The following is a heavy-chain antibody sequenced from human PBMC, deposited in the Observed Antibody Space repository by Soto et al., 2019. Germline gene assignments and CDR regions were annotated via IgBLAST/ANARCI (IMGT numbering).Heavy chain of an antibody. CDR2: INHSGST. Sequence: QVQLQQWGAGLLKPSETLSLTCAVYGGSFSGYYWSWIRQPPGKGLEWIGEINHSGSTNYNPSLKSRVTISAATSKNQFSLKLSSVTAADTAVYYCARVRIVVVPAASRGYYYMDVWGKGTTVTVSS. D-gene: IGHD2-2*01. CDR1: GGSFSGYY. J-gene: IGHJ6*03. CDR3: ARVRIVVVPAASRGYYYMDV. V-gene: IGHV4-34*01.